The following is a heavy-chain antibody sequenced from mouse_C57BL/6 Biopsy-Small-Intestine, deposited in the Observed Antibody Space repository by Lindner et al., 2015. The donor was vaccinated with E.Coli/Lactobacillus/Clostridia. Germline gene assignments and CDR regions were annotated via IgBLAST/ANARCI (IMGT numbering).Heavy chain of an antibody. V-gene: IGHV1-82*01. CDR3: ARSGNYYGWYFDV. CDR1: DYAFSSSW. Sequence: VQLQESGPELVKPGASVKISCRASDYAFSSSWMNWVKQRPGKGLEWIGRIFPGDGNSNYNGKFTGKATLTADKSSSTAYMQLSRLTSEDSAVYFCARSGNYYGWYFDVWGTGTTVTVSS. J-gene: IGHJ1*03. D-gene: IGHD1-1*01. CDR2: IFPGDGNS.